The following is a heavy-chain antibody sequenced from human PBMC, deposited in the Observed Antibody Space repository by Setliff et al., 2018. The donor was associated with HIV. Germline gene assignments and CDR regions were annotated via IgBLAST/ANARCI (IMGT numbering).Heavy chain of an antibody. V-gene: IGHV4-4*07. J-gene: IGHJ4*02. CDR3: ARDAGPHYGSGPPLEY. Sequence: PSETLSLTCYVTDDPISSYYWSWVRQPAGKGLEWIGRLYVSGDTNYNPSLKSRLTMSIDTSKNQFSLKLSSVTATDTAVYYCARDAGPHYGSGPPLEYWGQGIQVTVSS. D-gene: IGHD3-10*01. CDR2: LYVSGDT. CDR1: DDPISSYY.